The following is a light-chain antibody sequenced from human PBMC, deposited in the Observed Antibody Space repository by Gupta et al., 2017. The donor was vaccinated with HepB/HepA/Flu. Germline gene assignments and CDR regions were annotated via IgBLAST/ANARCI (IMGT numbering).Light chain of an antibody. Sequence: QSALTQPASVSGSPGQSITISCTGTSSDVGGYNYVSWYQQHPGKAPKLMIYDVSNRPSGVSNRFSGSKSGNTASLTISGLQAEDEADYNCSSYTSSSTLYVFGTGTKVTVL. V-gene: IGLV2-14*03. CDR3: SSYTSSSTLYV. CDR2: DVS. CDR1: SSDVGGYNY. J-gene: IGLJ1*01.